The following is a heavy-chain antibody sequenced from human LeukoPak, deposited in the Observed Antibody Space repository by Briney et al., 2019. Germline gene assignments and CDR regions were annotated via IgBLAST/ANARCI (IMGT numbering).Heavy chain of an antibody. J-gene: IGHJ4*02. Sequence: GGSLRLSCAASGFTFNNYGMSWVRQAPGKGLEWVSTISASGTNTHYADSVKGRFTISRDNSKNTLCLQLNSLGADDTAVYYCAKDVGPTAHFDDWGQGTQVTVSS. CDR2: ISASGTNT. V-gene: IGHV3-23*01. CDR3: AKDVGPTAHFDD. D-gene: IGHD5-18*01. CDR1: GFTFNNYG.